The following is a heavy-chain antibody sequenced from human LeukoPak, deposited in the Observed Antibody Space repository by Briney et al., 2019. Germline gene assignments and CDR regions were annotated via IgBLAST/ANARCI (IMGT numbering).Heavy chain of an antibody. D-gene: IGHD3-3*01. Sequence: SETLSLTCTVSGVSISNAGYLWSWIRQPPGKGLEYIGYIYDSEGTYYNPSLKSRVTVSVDRSKNQFSLKLSSVTAADTAVYYCARVVFWSGYLDYWGQGTLVTVSS. J-gene: IGHJ4*02. CDR2: IYDSEGT. V-gene: IGHV4-30-2*01. CDR3: ARVVFWSGYLDY. CDR1: GVSISNAGYL.